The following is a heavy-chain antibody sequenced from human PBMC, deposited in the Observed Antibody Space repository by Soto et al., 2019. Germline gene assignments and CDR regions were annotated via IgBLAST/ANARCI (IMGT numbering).Heavy chain of an antibody. D-gene: IGHD1-26*01. CDR3: ARVYSGSYSDY. V-gene: IGHV4-30-2*01. Sequence: SETLSLTCAVSGGSISSGAYSWSWIRQPPGKGLEWVGYIYHSGSTYYNPSLKSRVTISVDRSKNRFSLNLNSVTAADTAVYYCARVYSGSYSDYWGQGTLVTVSS. CDR1: GGSISSGAYS. CDR2: IYHSGST. J-gene: IGHJ4*02.